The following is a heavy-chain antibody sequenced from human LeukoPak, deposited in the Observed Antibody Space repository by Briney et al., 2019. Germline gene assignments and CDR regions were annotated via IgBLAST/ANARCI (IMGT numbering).Heavy chain of an antibody. Sequence: GGSLRLSCAASGFTFNNYAMHWVRRAPGKGLESVSAISTNGDNTYYGNSVKGRFTISRDNSKNTVYLHMCSLRVEDMAVYYCARDQGIEGATYMDVWGRGTTVIVSS. V-gene: IGHV3-64*01. CDR3: ARDQGIEGATYMDV. CDR1: GFTFNNYA. D-gene: IGHD1-26*01. J-gene: IGHJ6*03. CDR2: ISTNGDNT.